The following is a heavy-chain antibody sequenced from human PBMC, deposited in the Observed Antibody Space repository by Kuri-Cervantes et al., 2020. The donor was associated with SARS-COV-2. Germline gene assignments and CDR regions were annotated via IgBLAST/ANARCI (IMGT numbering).Heavy chain of an antibody. V-gene: IGHV1-18*01. CDR3: ARAPGYCSGGSCYSGGGY. J-gene: IGHJ4*02. CDR2: ISAYNGNT. Sequence: ASVKVSCKASGYTFTSYGISWVRQAPGQGLEWMGWISAYNGNTNYAQKLQGRVTMTTDTSTSTAYMELRSLRCDDTAVYYCARAPGYCSGGSCYSGGGYWGQGTLVTVSS. CDR1: GYTFTSYG. D-gene: IGHD2-15*01.